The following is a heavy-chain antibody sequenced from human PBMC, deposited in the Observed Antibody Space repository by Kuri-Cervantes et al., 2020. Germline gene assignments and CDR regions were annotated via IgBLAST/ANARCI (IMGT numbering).Heavy chain of an antibody. D-gene: IGHD6-13*01. CDR1: GFTFSSYA. CDR2: IWYDGSNK. CDR3: ARELHSSSWGQLDP. Sequence: GESLKISCAASGFTFSSYAMHWVRQAPGKGLEWVAVIWYDGSNKYYADSVKGRFTISRDNSKNTLYLQMNSLRAEDTAVYYCARELHSSSWGQLDPWGQGTLVTVSS. J-gene: IGHJ5*02. V-gene: IGHV3-33*08.